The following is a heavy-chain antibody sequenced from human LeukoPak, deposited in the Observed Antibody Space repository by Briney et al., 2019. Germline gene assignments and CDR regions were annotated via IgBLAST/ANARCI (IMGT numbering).Heavy chain of an antibody. Sequence: SETLSLTCTVSGDSISSSSSGYYWGWIRQPPGEGLEWIGSIYYTGSTYYNSSLKSRVTISVDTSKNQFSLKLNSVTAADMAVYYCARCRRDGYNYWHYWGQGTLVTVSS. D-gene: IGHD5-24*01. CDR2: IYYTGST. CDR3: ARCRRDGYNYWHY. V-gene: IGHV4-39*01. J-gene: IGHJ4*02. CDR1: GDSISSSSSGYY.